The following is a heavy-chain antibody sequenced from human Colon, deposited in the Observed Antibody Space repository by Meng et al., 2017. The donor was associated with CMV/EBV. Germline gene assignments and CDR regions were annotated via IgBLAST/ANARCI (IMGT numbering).Heavy chain of an antibody. CDR3: AKAKSNTGGYYFDY. Sequence: GESLKISCAGSGFTFSSYAMSWVRQAPGKGLEWVSGISGSGGSTYYADSVKGRFTISRDNSKNTLCLQMNSLRAEDTAVYYCAKAKSNTGGYYFDYWGQGTLVTVSS. J-gene: IGHJ4*02. D-gene: IGHD3-10*01. CDR1: GFTFSSYA. V-gene: IGHV3-23*01. CDR2: ISGSGGST.